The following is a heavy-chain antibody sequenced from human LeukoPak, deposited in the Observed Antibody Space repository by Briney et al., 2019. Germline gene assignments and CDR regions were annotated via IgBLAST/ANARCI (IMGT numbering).Heavy chain of an antibody. Sequence: GGSLRLSCAASGFTFSSYSMNWVRQAPGKGLEWVSSIITSSSYIYYADSVKGRFTISRDNAKNSLYLQMNSLRAEDTAVYYCARSSILEWLPYYYYYMDVWGKGTTVTVSS. V-gene: IGHV3-21*01. CDR3: ARSSILEWLPYYYYYMDV. J-gene: IGHJ6*03. CDR1: GFTFSSYS. CDR2: IITSSSYI. D-gene: IGHD3-3*01.